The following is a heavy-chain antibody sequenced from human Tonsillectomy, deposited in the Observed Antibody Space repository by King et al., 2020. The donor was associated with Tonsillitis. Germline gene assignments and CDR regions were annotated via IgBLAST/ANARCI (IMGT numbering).Heavy chain of an antibody. CDR1: GFTFSSYG. CDR2: IWYDGSNK. D-gene: IGHD2-21*02. J-gene: IGHJ4*02. V-gene: IGHV3-33*08. Sequence: HVQLVESGGGVVQPGRSLRLSCAASGFTFSSYGMHWVRQAPGKGLEWVAVIWYDGSNKYYADSVKGRFTISRDNSKNTLYLQMNSPRAEDTAVYYCASDPVAYCGGDCYSGFDYWGQGTLVTVSS. CDR3: ASDPVAYCGGDCYSGFDY.